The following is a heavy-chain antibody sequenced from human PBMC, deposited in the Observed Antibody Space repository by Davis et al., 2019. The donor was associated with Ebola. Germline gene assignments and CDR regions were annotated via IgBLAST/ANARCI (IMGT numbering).Heavy chain of an antibody. CDR1: GFDFDKYA. D-gene: IGHD3-9*01. Sequence: PGGSLRLSCAVSGFDFDKYAMHWVRQAPGKGLEWVAIISYDGGQKYYADSVKGRFTISRDNSRNTVSLQMNSLRIEDTALYYCARSPAYDILTAYWGFLDYWGQGTLVIASS. J-gene: IGHJ4*02. CDR3: ARSPAYDILTAYWGFLDY. V-gene: IGHV3-30*03. CDR2: ISYDGGQK.